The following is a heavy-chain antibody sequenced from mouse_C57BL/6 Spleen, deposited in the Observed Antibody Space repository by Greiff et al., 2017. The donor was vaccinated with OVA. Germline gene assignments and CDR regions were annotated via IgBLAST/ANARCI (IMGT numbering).Heavy chain of an antibody. J-gene: IGHJ1*03. CDR2: ISRGGDYI. D-gene: IGHD1-1*01. Sequence: EVQLVESGEGLVKPGGSLKLSCAASGFTFSSYAMSWVRQTPEQRLEWVAYISRGGDYIYYADTVKGRFTISRDNARNTLYRQMSSLKSEDTAMYYCTRDGYYGRGDVWGTGTTVTVSS. CDR1: GFTFSSYA. V-gene: IGHV5-9-1*02. CDR3: TRDGYYGRGDV.